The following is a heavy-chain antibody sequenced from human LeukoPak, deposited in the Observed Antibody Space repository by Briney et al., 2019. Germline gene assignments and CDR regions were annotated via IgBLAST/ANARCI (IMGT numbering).Heavy chain of an antibody. CDR3: ASPPPSYSSGWYQRY. CDR1: GFIFDDYA. Sequence: GRSLRLSCAASGFIFDDYAMYWVRQVPGKGLEWVSGINWNSGNTVYADSVKGRFTISRDNAKNSLYLQMNSLRAEDTAVYYCASPPPSYSSGWYQRYWGQGTLVTVSS. D-gene: IGHD6-19*01. V-gene: IGHV3-9*01. J-gene: IGHJ4*02. CDR2: INWNSGNT.